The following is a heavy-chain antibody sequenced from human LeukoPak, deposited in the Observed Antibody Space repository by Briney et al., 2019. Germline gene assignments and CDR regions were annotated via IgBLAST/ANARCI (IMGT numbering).Heavy chain of an antibody. CDR1: GFTFSDYY. J-gene: IGHJ4*02. D-gene: IGHD1-26*01. Sequence: GGSLRLSCAASGFTFSDYYMSWIRQAPGKGLEWVSYISSSGSTTYYADSVKGRFTISRDNAKNSLYLQMNSLRAEDTAVYYCASFGSYYPYFDYWGQGTLVTVSS. CDR2: ISSSGSTT. CDR3: ASFGSYYPYFDY. V-gene: IGHV3-11*01.